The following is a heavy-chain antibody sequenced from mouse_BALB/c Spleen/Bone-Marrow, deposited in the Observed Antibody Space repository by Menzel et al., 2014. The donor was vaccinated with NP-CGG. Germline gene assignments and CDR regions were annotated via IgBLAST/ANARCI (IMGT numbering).Heavy chain of an antibody. V-gene: IGHV1S56*01. J-gene: IGHJ3*01. Sequence: QVQLQQPGPELVKPGASVFFFFFFFFFFFXFFYIHWVKQRPGQGLEWIGRIYPGNVNTKYNEKFKGKATLTADKSSSTTFMQPSSLTSEDSAVYFCARSGLGEMAYWGQGTLVTVSA. CDR1: FFFFXFFY. CDR2: IYPGNVNT. D-gene: IGHD3-1*01. CDR3: ARSGLGEMAY.